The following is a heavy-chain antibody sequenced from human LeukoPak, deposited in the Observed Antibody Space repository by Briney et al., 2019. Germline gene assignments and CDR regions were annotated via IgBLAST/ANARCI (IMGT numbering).Heavy chain of an antibody. CDR2: LYGRAST. J-gene: IGHJ4*02. D-gene: IGHD3-3*01. CDR3: ARYDSRGSASTKFDY. CDR1: GYSLGKNYY. Sequence: KPSETLSLTCAVSGYSLGKNYYWGWIRQSPGKGLEWIGRLYGRASTSYNPSLMNRVTMSVDTSKNHFSLQLTSVTAADTAVYYCARYDSRGSASTKFDYWGPGIQVTVSS. V-gene: IGHV4-38-2*01.